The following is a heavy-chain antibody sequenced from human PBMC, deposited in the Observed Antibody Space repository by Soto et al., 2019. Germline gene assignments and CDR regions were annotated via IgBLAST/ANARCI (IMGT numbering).Heavy chain of an antibody. J-gene: IGHJ4*02. CDR3: ARKYVGNFDD. D-gene: IGHD3-16*01. CDR1: GGSFSGYY. CDR2: IYHSGST. V-gene: IGHV4-34*09. Sequence: PSETLSLTCAVYGGSFSGYYWSLIRQRRGKGLEWIEYIYHSGSTYYNPYRKSRVTRSVDTSKTQFSLKLSSVTPADPAVYYCARKYVGNFDDWGQGTLVTVSS.